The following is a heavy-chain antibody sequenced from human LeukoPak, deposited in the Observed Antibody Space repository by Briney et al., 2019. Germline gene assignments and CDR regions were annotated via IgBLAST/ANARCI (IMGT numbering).Heavy chain of an antibody. D-gene: IGHD2-21*02. CDR1: GFTFSIYG. CDR3: ARDGVAYCGGDCYPHDY. CDR2: IWYDGSNK. V-gene: IGHV3-33*01. J-gene: IGHJ4*02. Sequence: PGGSLRLSCAASGFTFSIYGMHWVRQAPGKGLEWVAVIWYDGSNKYYADSVKGRFTISRDNSKNTLYLQMNSLRAEDTAVYYCARDGVAYCGGDCYPHDYWGQGTLVTVSS.